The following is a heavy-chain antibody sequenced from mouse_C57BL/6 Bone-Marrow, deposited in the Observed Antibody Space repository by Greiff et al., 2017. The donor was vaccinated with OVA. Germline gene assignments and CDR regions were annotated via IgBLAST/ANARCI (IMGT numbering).Heavy chain of an antibody. D-gene: IGHD2-3*01. CDR1: GYAFSSSW. CDR2: IYPGDGDT. Sequence: QVQLQQSGPELVKPGASVKISCKASGYAFSSSWMNWVKQRPGKGLEWIGRIYPGDGDTNYNGKCKGEATLTADKSSSTAYMQLSSLTSEDSAVYCCARHEDGYYASYFDYWGQGTTLTVSS. V-gene: IGHV1-82*01. J-gene: IGHJ2*01. CDR3: ARHEDGYYASYFDY.